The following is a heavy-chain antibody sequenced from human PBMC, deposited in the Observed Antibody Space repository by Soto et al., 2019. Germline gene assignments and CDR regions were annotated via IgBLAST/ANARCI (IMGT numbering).Heavy chain of an antibody. CDR3: AREKGPTALGY. CDR1: GYTFTSYG. Sequence: GASVKVSCKASGYTFTSYGISWVRQAPGQRLEWMGWISADNGNTNYAQKLQGRVTITTDTSTSTAYMELSSLRSEDTAVYYCAREKGPTALGYWGQGTLVTVSS. J-gene: IGHJ4*02. V-gene: IGHV1-18*01. D-gene: IGHD5-18*01. CDR2: ISADNGNT.